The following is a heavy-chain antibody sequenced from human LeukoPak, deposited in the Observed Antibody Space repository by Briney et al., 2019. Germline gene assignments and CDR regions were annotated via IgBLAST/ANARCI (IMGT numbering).Heavy chain of an antibody. CDR2: IIPILGIA. V-gene: IGHV1-69*04. D-gene: IGHD3-10*01. CDR1: GGTFSSYA. Sequence: PWASVKVSCKASGGTFSSYAISWVRQAPGQGLEWMGRIIPILGIANYAQKFQGRVTMTEDTSTDTAYMELSSLRSEDTVVYYCATSEAGSGSDYWGQGTLVTVSS. CDR3: ATSEAGSGSDY. J-gene: IGHJ4*02.